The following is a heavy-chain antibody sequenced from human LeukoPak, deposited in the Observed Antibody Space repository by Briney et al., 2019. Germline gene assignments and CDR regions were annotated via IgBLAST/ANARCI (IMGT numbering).Heavy chain of an antibody. Sequence: GGSPRLSCAASGFTFDDYAMHWVRQAPGKGLEWVSGISWNSGSIGYVDSVEGRFTISRDNAKNSLYLQMNSLRAEDMALYYCVKDRGGYDSIMGNAFDIWGQGTMVTVPS. V-gene: IGHV3-9*03. CDR2: ISWNSGSI. J-gene: IGHJ3*02. D-gene: IGHD5-12*01. CDR3: VKDRGGYDSIMGNAFDI. CDR1: GFTFDDYA.